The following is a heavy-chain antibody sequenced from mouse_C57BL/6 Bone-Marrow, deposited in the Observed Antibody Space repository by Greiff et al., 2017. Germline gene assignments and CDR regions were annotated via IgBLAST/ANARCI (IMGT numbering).Heavy chain of an antibody. CDR2: IYPGDGDT. CDR3: ARIYYDYDVDY. CDR1: GYAFSSSW. J-gene: IGHJ2*01. D-gene: IGHD2-4*01. V-gene: IGHV1-82*01. Sequence: QVQLQQSGPELVKPGASVKISCKASGYAFSSSWMNWVKQRPGKGLEWIGRIYPGDGDTNYNGKFKGKATLTADKSSSTAYMQLSSLTSEDSAVYFCARIYYDYDVDYWGQGTTLTVSS.